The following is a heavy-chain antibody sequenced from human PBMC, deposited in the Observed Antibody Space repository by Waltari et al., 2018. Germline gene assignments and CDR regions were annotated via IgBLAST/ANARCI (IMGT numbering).Heavy chain of an antibody. J-gene: IGHJ6*03. D-gene: IGHD6-6*01. Sequence: QVQLVQSGAEVKKPGSSVKVSCKASGGPFSSYAISWLRQAPGQGLEWMGGIIPILGIANYAQKFQGRVTINADESTSTAYMELSSLRSEDTAVYYCVRDRSSRDYYYYYYMDVWGKGTTVTVSS. CDR3: VRDRSSRDYYYYYYMDV. CDR1: GGPFSSYA. V-gene: IGHV1-69*04. CDR2: IIPILGIA.